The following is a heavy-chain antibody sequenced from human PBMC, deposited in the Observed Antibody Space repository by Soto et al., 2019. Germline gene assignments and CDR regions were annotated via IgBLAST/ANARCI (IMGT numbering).Heavy chain of an antibody. J-gene: IGHJ6*02. CDR3: ERAIIVATIST. CDR2: ISSSSTYI. Sequence: EVQLEESGGGLVKPGGSLRLSCAASGFTFSNYGMNWVRLAPGKGLEWVSFISSSSTYIHYADSVKGRFTISRDNAKNSLYLQMNSLRADDTAVYYCERAIIVATISTWGQGTTVTVSS. V-gene: IGHV3-21*01. D-gene: IGHD5-12*01. CDR1: GFTFSNYG.